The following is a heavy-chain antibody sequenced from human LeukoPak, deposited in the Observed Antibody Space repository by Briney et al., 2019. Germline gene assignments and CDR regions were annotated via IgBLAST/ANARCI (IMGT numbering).Heavy chain of an antibody. Sequence: PSETLSLTCTVSGVSISTYYWSWIRQPAGKGLEWIGRIYTSGSTNYNPSLKSRVTMSVDSSKNQFSLKLSSVTAADTAVYYCVRVIGAPNYYYYMDVWGKGTTVTVSS. CDR2: IYTSGST. V-gene: IGHV4-4*07. D-gene: IGHD3-22*01. J-gene: IGHJ6*03. CDR1: GVSISTYY. CDR3: VRVIGAPNYYYYMDV.